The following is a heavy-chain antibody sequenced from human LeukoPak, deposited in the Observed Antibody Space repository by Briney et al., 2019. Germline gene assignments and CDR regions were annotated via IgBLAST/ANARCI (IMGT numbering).Heavy chain of an antibody. CDR2: VNDYTGNT. Sequence: SETLSLTCAVSGGSFSDYFWTWIHQSPGKGLEGIGEVNDYTGNTNYNPSLNTPVPTFLEKSKNQFSLELRSVTAADTAVYYCARGRIAKIVVVHSFSYGMDVWGQGTTVTVSS. CDR3: ARGRIAKIVVVHSFSYGMDV. J-gene: IGHJ6*02. V-gene: IGHV4-34*01. D-gene: IGHD3-22*01. CDR1: GGSFSDYF.